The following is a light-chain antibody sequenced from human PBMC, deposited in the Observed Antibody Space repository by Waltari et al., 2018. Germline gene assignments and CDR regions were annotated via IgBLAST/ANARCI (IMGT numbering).Light chain of an antibody. CDR1: QSVFQTSPSRNF. Sequence: DIVVTQSPESLAVSLGERATIHCTSSQSVFQTSPSRNFFGWLQPKPGRPPQMLFSCASTRESGVPDRFTASGSGTDFTLTITNLQAEDVAIYYCQQYDSAPYTFGQGTRLEI. V-gene: IGKV4-1*01. CDR3: QQYDSAPYT. J-gene: IGKJ2*01. CDR2: CAS.